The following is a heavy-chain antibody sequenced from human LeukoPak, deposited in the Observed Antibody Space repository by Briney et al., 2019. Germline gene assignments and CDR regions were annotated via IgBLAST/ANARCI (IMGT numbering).Heavy chain of an antibody. V-gene: IGHV1-8*01. CDR1: GYPFSTWE. CDR2: VHHDSGNT. D-gene: IGHD1-14*01. J-gene: IGHJ5*02. Sequence: ASVKVSCKTSGYPFSTWEINWVRQAAGQGLEWLGWVHHDSGNTDYAQKFRGRVTMSRDTSTSTAYMELSGLRLDDTAVYFCARGPRNDPWGQGTLVTVSS. CDR3: ARGPRNDP.